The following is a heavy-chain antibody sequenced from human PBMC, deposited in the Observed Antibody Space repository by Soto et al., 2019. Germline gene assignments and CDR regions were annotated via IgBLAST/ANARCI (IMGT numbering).Heavy chain of an antibody. CDR2: IYYTGST. CDR3: ARASGCSGDSCAFDP. D-gene: IGHD2-15*01. V-gene: IGHV4-59*01. J-gene: IGHJ5*02. CDR1: GGSISTYY. Sequence: SETLSLTCTVSGGSISTYYWSWFRQPPGKGLEWIGYIYYTGSTNYNPSLKSRVTISVDTSKNQFSLKLSSVTAADTAVYYCARASGCSGDSCAFDPWGQGTLVTVSS.